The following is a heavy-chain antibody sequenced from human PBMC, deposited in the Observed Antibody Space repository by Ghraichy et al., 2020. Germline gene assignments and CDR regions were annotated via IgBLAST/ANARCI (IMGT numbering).Heavy chain of an antibody. V-gene: IGHV3-23*01. CDR3: AKWLKSGYYLVDY. D-gene: IGHD3-3*01. J-gene: IGHJ4*02. CDR1: GFAFSGFA. Sequence: GESLNISCAASGFAFSGFAMSWVRQAPGKGLEWVSAISSGAAATYYSDSVKGRFTISRDNSHNMVYLDMGSLRAEDTAVYYCAKWLKSGYYLVDYWGQGTLVTVSS. CDR2: ISSGAAAT.